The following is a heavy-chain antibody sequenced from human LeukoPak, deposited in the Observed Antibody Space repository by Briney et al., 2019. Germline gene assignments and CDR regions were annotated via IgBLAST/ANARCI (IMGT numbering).Heavy chain of an antibody. CDR3: ASWHLELFPKDAFDI. CDR1: GYTFTGYY. J-gene: IGHJ3*02. D-gene: IGHD2-21*01. V-gene: IGHV1-2*02. CDR2: INPNSGGT. Sequence: ASVKVSCKASGYTFTGYYMHWVRQAPGQGLEWMGWINPNSGGTNYAQKFQGRVTMTRDTSISTAYMELSRLRSDDTAVYYCASWHLELFPKDAFDIWGQGTMVTVSS.